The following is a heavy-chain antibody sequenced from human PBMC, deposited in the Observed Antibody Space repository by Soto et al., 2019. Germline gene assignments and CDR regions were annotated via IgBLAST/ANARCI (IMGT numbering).Heavy chain of an antibody. CDR3: ARENVDIVATQGLGYYFDY. V-gene: IGHV3-33*01. CDR1: GFTFSSYG. J-gene: IGHJ4*02. CDR2: IWYDGSNK. Sequence: QVQLVESGGGVVQPGRSLRLSCAASGFTFSSYGMHWVRQAPGKGLEWVAVIWYDGSNKYYADSVKGRFTISRDNSKNTLYLQMNSLRAEDTAVYYCARENVDIVATQGLGYYFDYWGQGTLVTVSS. D-gene: IGHD5-12*01.